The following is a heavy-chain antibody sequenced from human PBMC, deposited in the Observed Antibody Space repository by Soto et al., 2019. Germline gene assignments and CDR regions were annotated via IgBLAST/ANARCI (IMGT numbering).Heavy chain of an antibody. D-gene: IGHD2-2*01. CDR1: GFIFTNYW. V-gene: IGHV3-7*01. Sequence: ESGGGLVQPGGSLRLSCAASGFIFTNYWMSWVRQAPGKGLEWVANINQDGSEKYYVDSVKGRFTISRDNAKNSVYLQMNSLRAEDTAVYYCARYCSSISCSDAFDIWGQGTMVTVSS. CDR2: INQDGSEK. J-gene: IGHJ3*02. CDR3: ARYCSSISCSDAFDI.